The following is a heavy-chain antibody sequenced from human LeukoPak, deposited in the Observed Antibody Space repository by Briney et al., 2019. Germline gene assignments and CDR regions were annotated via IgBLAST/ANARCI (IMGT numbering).Heavy chain of an antibody. CDR1: GFTFSSYW. CDR3: ARAVAGTNWFDP. D-gene: IGHD6-19*01. J-gene: IGHJ5*02. CDR2: IKQGGSEK. V-gene: IGHV3-7*03. Sequence: PGGSLRLSCAASGFTFSSYWMRWVRQAPGKGLEWVANIKQGGSEKNYVDSVKGRFTISRDNAKNSLYLQMNSLRAEDTAVYYCARAVAGTNWFDPWGQGTLVTVSS.